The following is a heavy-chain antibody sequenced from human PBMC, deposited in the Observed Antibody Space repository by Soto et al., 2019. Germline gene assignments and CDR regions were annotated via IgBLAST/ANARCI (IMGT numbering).Heavy chain of an antibody. CDR2: IYYSGST. CDR3: ARAMYCSGSYFFDY. J-gene: IGHJ4*02. Sequence: PSETLSLTCTVSGGSISSGGYYWSWIRQHPGKGLEWIGYIYYSGSTYYNPSLKSRVTISVDTSKNQFSLKLSSVTAADTAVYYCARAMYCSGSYFFDYWGQGTLVTVS. D-gene: IGHD3-10*01. V-gene: IGHV4-31*03. CDR1: GGSISSGGYY.